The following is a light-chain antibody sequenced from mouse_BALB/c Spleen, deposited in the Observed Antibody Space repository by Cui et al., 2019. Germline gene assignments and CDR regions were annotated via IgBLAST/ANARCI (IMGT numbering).Light chain of an antibody. Sequence: DILMTQSRSSMSVSLGDTVSITCYASQGISSNIGWLQQKPGKSFKGLIYHGTNLEDGVPSRFSGSGSGADYSLTISSLESEDFADYYCVQYAQFPPTFGGGTKLEIK. J-gene: IGKJ2*01. V-gene: IGKV14-100*01. CDR1: QGISSN. CDR2: HGT. CDR3: VQYAQFPPT.